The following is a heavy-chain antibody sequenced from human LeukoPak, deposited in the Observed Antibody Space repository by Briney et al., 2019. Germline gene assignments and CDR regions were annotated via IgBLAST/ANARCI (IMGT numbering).Heavy chain of an antibody. V-gene: IGHV3-23*01. CDR3: AKDACSSTSCYANYFDY. J-gene: IGHJ4*02. Sequence: GGSLRLSCAASGFTFSSYAMSWVRQAPGKGPEWVSGISGSGGGTDYADSVTGRFTISRDNSKNTLFLQMNSLRAEDTGVYYCAKDACSSTSCYANYFDYWAQGTLVTVSS. CDR2: ISGSGGGT. D-gene: IGHD2-2*01. CDR1: GFTFSSYA.